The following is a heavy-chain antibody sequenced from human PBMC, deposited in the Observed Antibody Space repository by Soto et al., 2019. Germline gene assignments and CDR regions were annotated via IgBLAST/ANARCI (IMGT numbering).Heavy chain of an antibody. CDR1: GGSISSYY. D-gene: IGHD6-13*01. CDR2: IYYSGST. CDR3: ARDIIAAAGSSYYGMDV. Sequence: SETLSLTCTVSGGSISSYYWSWIRQPPGKGLEWIGYIYYSGSTKYNPSLKSRVTISLDTSKNQFSLKLSSVTAADTAVYFRARDIIAAAGSSYYGMDVWGQGTTVTVSS. V-gene: IGHV4-59*01. J-gene: IGHJ6*02.